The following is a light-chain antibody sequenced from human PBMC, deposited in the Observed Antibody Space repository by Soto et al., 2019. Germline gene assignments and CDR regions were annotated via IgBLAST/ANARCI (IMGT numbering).Light chain of an antibody. CDR3: SSYAVSNSLL. V-gene: IGLV2-11*01. Sequence: QSVLTQPRSVSGSPGQSVTISCTGTSSDVGGYNYVSWYQQYPGKAPKLIIYDVSKRPSGVPDRFSGSKSGNTASLTVSGLQADDEADYYCSSYAVSNSLLFGGGTKLTVL. CDR1: SSDVGGYNY. CDR2: DVS. J-gene: IGLJ2*01.